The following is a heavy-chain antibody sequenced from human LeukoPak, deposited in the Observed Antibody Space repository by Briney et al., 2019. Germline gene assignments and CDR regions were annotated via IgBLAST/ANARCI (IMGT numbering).Heavy chain of an antibody. D-gene: IGHD3-10*01. J-gene: IGHJ4*02. Sequence: GASVKVSCKASGYTFTSYDISWVRQAPGQGLERMGWISAYNGNTNYAQKLQGRVTMTTDTSTSTAYMELRSLRSDDTAVYYCARAILLWFGELSAYFDYWGQGTLVTVSS. CDR3: ARAILLWFGELSAYFDY. CDR1: GYTFTSYD. CDR2: ISAYNGNT. V-gene: IGHV1-18*01.